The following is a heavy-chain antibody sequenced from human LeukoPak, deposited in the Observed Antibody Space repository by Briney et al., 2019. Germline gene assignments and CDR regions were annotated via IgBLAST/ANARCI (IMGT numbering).Heavy chain of an antibody. J-gene: IGHJ4*02. CDR2: ISGSSYYI. Sequence: PGGSLRLSCVASGFTFSSYTINWVRQTPGKGLEWVSSISGSSYYIYYADSVRGRFTISRDNSKNTLYLQMNSLRTEDTSVYYCAKDLGDSGPTPDSDYWGQGTLVTVSS. V-gene: IGHV3-21*01. CDR3: AKDLGDSGPTPDSDY. CDR1: GFTFSSYT. D-gene: IGHD1-26*01.